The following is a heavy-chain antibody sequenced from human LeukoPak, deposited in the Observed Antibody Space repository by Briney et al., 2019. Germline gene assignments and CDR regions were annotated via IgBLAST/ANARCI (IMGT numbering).Heavy chain of an antibody. Sequence: GGSLRLSCAASGFTVSSNYMSWVRQAPGKGLEWVSVIYSGGSTYYADSVKGRFTISRDNSKNTLYLQMNSLRAEDTAVYYCARALESLYDSSGYWLDYCGHGTLVTVSS. V-gene: IGHV3-53*01. D-gene: IGHD3-22*01. CDR1: GFTVSSNY. CDR3: ARALESLYDSSGYWLDY. J-gene: IGHJ5*01. CDR2: IYSGGST.